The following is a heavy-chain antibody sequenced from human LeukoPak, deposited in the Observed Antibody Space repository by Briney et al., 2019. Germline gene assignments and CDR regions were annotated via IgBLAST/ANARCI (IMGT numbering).Heavy chain of an antibody. CDR1: GFTFSGSA. V-gene: IGHV3-73*01. Sequence: PGGSLKLSCAASGFTFSGSAMHWVRQASGKGLEWVGRIRSKANSYATAYAASVKGRFTISRDDSKNTAYLQMNSLKTEDTAVYYCTRPQTRGSGSLWGQGTLVTVSS. J-gene: IGHJ4*02. D-gene: IGHD3-10*01. CDR3: TRPQTRGSGSL. CDR2: IRSKANSYAT.